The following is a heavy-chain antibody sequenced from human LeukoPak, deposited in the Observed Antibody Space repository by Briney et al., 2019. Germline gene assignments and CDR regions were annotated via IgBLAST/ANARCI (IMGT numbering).Heavy chain of an antibody. Sequence: ASVKVSCKVSGYTLTELSMHWVRQAPGKGLEWMGGFDPEDGETIYAQKFQGRVTMTEDTSTDTAHMELSSLRSEDTAVYYCATAIVSGDAFDIWGQGTMVTVSS. D-gene: IGHD2/OR15-2a*01. V-gene: IGHV1-24*01. CDR3: ATAIVSGDAFDI. CDR1: GYTLTELS. J-gene: IGHJ3*02. CDR2: FDPEDGET.